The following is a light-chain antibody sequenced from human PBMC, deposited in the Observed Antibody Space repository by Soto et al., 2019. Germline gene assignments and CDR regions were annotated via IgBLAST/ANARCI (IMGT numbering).Light chain of an antibody. CDR1: QSVSSY. J-gene: IGKJ4*01. CDR2: GAF. Sequence: EIVMTQSPATLSVSPGERVTLSCRASQSVSSYLAWYQQKPGQAPRLLIYGAFTRATGIPARFSGSGSGTEFTLTISSLQSEDFAVYYCQQYKNWPPLTFGGGTKVEIK. V-gene: IGKV3-15*01. CDR3: QQYKNWPPLT.